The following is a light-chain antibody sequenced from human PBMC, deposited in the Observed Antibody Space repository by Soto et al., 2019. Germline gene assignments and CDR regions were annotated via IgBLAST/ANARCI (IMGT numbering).Light chain of an antibody. CDR1: SSNIGAGND. J-gene: IGLJ2*01. V-gene: IGLV1-40*01. CDR2: EVS. Sequence: QSVLTQPPSVSGAPGQRVTISCTGSSSNIGAGNDVHWYQQLPGTAPKLIIFEVSDRPSGISNRFSGSKSANTASLSISGLQAEDEADYYCSSYKRGATLVFGGGTKLTVL. CDR3: SSYKRGATLV.